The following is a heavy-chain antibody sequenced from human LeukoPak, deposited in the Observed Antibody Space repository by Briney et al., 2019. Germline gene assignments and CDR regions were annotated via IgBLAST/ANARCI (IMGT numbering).Heavy chain of an antibody. CDR2: INHSGST. Sequence: SETLSLTCAVYGGSFSGYYWSWIRQPPGKGLEWIGEINHSGSTNHNPSLKSRVTISVDTSKNQFSLKLSSVTAADTAVYYCARGRPGIAVAGPKSLFDYWGQGTLVTVSS. J-gene: IGHJ4*02. V-gene: IGHV4-34*01. CDR3: ARGRPGIAVAGPKSLFDY. CDR1: GGSFSGYY. D-gene: IGHD6-19*01.